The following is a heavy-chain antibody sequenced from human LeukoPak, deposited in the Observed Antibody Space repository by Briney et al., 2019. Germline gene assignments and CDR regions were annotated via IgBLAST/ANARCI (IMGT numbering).Heavy chain of an antibody. Sequence: ASVKVSCKASGYTFTSYGISWVRQAPGQGLEWMGWISAYNGNTNYAQKLQGRVTMTTDTSTSTAYMELRSLRSDDTAVYYCARAFVVVAAATGGPLDYWGQGTLVTVSS. D-gene: IGHD2-15*01. CDR3: ARAFVVVAAATGGPLDY. J-gene: IGHJ4*02. V-gene: IGHV1-18*01. CDR2: ISAYNGNT. CDR1: GYTFTSYG.